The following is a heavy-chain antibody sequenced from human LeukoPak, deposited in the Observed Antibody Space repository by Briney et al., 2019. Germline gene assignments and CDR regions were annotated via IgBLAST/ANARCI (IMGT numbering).Heavy chain of an antibody. J-gene: IGHJ6*02. CDR1: GFTFSSYW. D-gene: IGHD2-2*01. CDR2: VNSDGSST. Sequence: GGSLRLSCAASGFTFSSYWMHCVRQSPGKGLVWVSRVNSDGSSTRYADSVKGRFTSSRDNAKNTLYLQMNSLRAEDTAVYYCARDLKYCSTTNCFVYYGYGMDVWGQGTTVTVSS. CDR3: ARDLKYCSTTNCFVYYGYGMDV. V-gene: IGHV3-74*01.